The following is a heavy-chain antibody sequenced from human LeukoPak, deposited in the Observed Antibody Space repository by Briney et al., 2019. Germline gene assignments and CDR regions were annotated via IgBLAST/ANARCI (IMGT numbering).Heavy chain of an antibody. V-gene: IGHV3-30-3*01. CDR2: TPYDGRKS. CDR3: ARAKSRGARSDFFDV. CDR1: GFTFSNYA. J-gene: IGHJ3*01. Sequence: GGSLRLSCAASGFTFSNYAIHWVRQAPGKGLEWVAATPYDGRKSYSADSMRGRVTVSRDDSRNTVSLQMNTLRPEDTALYYLARAKSRGARSDFFDVWAQGTGVPVSS. D-gene: IGHD3-10*01.